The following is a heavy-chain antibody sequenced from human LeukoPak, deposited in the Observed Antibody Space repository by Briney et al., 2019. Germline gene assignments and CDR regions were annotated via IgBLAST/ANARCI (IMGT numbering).Heavy chain of an antibody. Sequence: ASVKVSCKASGYAFTDYYMHWVRQAPGQGLEWMGWINPNSGGTNYAQKFQGRVTMTEDTSTDTAYMELSSLRSEDTAVYYCATSIMITFGGFDYWGQGTLVTVSS. CDR1: GYAFTDYY. D-gene: IGHD3-16*01. V-gene: IGHV1-2*02. J-gene: IGHJ4*02. CDR2: INPNSGGT. CDR3: ATSIMITFGGFDY.